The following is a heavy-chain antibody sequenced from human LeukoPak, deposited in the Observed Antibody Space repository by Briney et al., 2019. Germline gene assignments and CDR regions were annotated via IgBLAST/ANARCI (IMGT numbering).Heavy chain of an antibody. CDR3: ARGGGLHDP. CDR1: GGSISSYY. V-gene: IGHV4-59*01. Sequence: PSETLSLTCTVSGGSISSYYWSWIRQPPGKGLEWIGYIYYSGSTTYNPSLKSRVTISVETSKNQFSLKLSSVTAADTAVYYCARGGGLHDPWGQGTLVTVSS. D-gene: IGHD3-16*01. CDR2: IYYSGST. J-gene: IGHJ5*02.